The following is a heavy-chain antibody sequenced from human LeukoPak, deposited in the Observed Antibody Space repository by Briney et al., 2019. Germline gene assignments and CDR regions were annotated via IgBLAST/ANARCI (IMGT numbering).Heavy chain of an antibody. Sequence: GGSLRLSCAASGFTFTSYSMNWVRQAPGKGLEWVSSISDSSSYIYYADSVKGRFTISRDNAKNPLYLQMNSLRAEDTAVYYCARSSVLVLAANSDYWGQGTLVTVSS. CDR1: GFTFTSYS. CDR2: ISDSSSYI. D-gene: IGHD2-15*01. CDR3: ARSSVLVLAANSDY. J-gene: IGHJ4*02. V-gene: IGHV3-21*01.